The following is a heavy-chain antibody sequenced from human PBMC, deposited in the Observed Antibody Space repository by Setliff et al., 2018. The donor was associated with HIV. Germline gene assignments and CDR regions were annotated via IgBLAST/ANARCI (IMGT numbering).Heavy chain of an antibody. V-gene: IGHV3-48*01. CDR3: ARGPGTGHYFDY. D-gene: IGHD1-1*01. CDR2: ISSDSGTI. CDR1: GFTFSGYP. Sequence: GGSLRLSCAASGFTFSGYPMNWVRQAPGKRLEWFSYISSDSGTIYYADSVRGRFTISRDDARNSRFLQMNSLRVDDTAVYYCARGPGTGHYFDYWGLGALVTVSS. J-gene: IGHJ4*02.